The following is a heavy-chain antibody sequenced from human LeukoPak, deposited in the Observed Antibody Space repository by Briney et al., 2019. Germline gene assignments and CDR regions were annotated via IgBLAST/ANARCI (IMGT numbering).Heavy chain of an antibody. CDR3: ARDNMVTGYYYMDV. V-gene: IGHV1-69*13. Sequence: GASVKVSCKASGGTFSSYAISWVRQAPGQGLEWMGGIIPIFGTANYAQKFQGRVTTTADESTSTAYMELSSLRSEDTAVYYCARDNMVTGYYYMDVWGKGTTVTVSS. CDR2: IIPIFGTA. D-gene: IGHD3-10*01. CDR1: GGTFSSYA. J-gene: IGHJ6*03.